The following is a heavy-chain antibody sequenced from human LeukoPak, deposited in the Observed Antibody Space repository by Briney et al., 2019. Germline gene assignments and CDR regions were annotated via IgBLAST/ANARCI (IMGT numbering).Heavy chain of an antibody. J-gene: IGHJ4*02. CDR2: ISYDGSNK. Sequence: PGGSLRLSCAASGFTFSSYAMHWVRQAPGKGLEWVAVISYDGSNKYYADSVKGRFTISRDNAKKTLYLQMNSLRAEDTAVYYCVRDHQGDYWGQGTLVTVSS. CDR3: VRDHQGDY. CDR1: GFTFSSYA. V-gene: IGHV3-30-3*01.